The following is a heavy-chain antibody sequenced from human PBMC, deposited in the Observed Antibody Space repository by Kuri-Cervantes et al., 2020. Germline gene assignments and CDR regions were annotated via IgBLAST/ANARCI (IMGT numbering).Heavy chain of an antibody. CDR1: GFPVSSNY. CDR2: IYYGLTT. J-gene: IGHJ4*02. V-gene: IGHV3-53*04. D-gene: IGHD5-12*01. Sequence: GGSLRLSCAASGFPVSSNYMPWVRQAPGKGLECVSVIYYGLTTYYADSVKGRLTVSRHISKNTLFPQMNSLRAEDTAVYNCTKSLGGGSEYWGLGTLVTVSS. CDR3: TKSLGGGSEY.